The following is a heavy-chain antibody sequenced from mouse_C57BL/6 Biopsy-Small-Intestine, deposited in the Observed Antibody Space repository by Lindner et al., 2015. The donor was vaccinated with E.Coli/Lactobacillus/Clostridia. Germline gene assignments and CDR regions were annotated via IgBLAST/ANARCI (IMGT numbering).Heavy chain of an antibody. CDR1: GYTFTDYE. D-gene: IGHD2-3*01. Sequence: VQLQESGAELVRPGASVKLSCKASGYTFTDYEMHWVKQTPVHGLEWIGTIDPETGGTAYNQKFKGKATLTADKSSSTAYMELRSLTSEDSAVYYCTRGMGAWFAYWGQGTLVTVSA. CDR2: IDPETGGT. J-gene: IGHJ3*01. CDR3: TRGMGAWFAY. V-gene: IGHV1-15*01.